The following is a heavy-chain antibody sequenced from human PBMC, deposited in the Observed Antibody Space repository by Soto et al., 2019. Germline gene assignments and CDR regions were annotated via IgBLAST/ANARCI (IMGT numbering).Heavy chain of an antibody. CDR3: TTYHGDYNFDH. J-gene: IGHJ5*02. V-gene: IGHV1-24*01. CDR1: GYTLNEVA. D-gene: IGHD4-17*01. Sequence: QVQLVQSGAEVKKPGASVKVSCKVSGYTLNEVAMNWVRQAPGKGLEWLGGFDPDEAETIYAQHFQGRVTMTEDTSTDTVYMELSSLRSEDTALYFCTTYHGDYNFDHWGPGTLVTVSS. CDR2: FDPDEAET.